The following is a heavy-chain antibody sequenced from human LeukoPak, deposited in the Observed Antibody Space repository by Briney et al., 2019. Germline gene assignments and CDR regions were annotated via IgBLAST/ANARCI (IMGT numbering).Heavy chain of an antibody. V-gene: IGHV3-49*03. CDR2: MRSNSYGGTT. D-gene: IGHD3-16*01. J-gene: IGHJ5*02. CDR3: SRDRGEDLFEFDP. Sequence: LSLTCAVYGGSFSGYYWSWFRQAPGKGLEWVGFMRSNSYGGTTEYVASMKGRFTISRDDSKSIAYLQMNNLETEDTAVYYCSRDRGEDLFEFDPWGQGTLVTVSS. CDR1: GGSFSGYY.